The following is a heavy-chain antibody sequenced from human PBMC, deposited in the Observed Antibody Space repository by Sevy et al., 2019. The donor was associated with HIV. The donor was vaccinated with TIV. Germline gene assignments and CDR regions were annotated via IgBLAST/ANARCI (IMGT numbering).Heavy chain of an antibody. CDR3: AKSPYFDFWSGHYTRGANVDY. J-gene: IGHJ4*02. Sequence: GGSLRLSCAASGFTFSSYAMSWVRQAPGKGLEWVSSISGGGGSTYYADSVKRRFTISRDKSKNTLYLQMNSLRAGDTAVYYCAKSPYFDFWSGHYTRGANVDYWGQGTLVTVSS. D-gene: IGHD3-3*01. CDR1: GFTFSSYA. CDR2: ISGGGGST. V-gene: IGHV3-23*01.